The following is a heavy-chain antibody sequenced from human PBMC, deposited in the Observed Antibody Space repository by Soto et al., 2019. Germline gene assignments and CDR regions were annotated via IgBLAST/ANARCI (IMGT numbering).Heavy chain of an antibody. D-gene: IGHD2-2*01. J-gene: IGHJ3*02. CDR2: ISSSSSTI. Sequence: GGSLRLSCAASGFTFSSYSMNWVRQAPGKGLEWVSYISSSSSTIYYADSVKGRFTISRDNAKNSLYLQMNSLRAEDTAVYYCARQTSYCSSTSCYVFAFDIWGQGTMVTVSS. V-gene: IGHV3-48*01. CDR1: GFTFSSYS. CDR3: ARQTSYCSSTSCYVFAFDI.